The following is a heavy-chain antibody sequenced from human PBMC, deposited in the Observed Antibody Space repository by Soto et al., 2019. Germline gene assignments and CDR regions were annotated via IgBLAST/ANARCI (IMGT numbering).Heavy chain of an antibody. CDR3: ARAQYTGSYFDACDI. Sequence: QPGGSLRLSCAASGFSFSSYGMHWVRQAPGKGLDWVAVIWYDGSNKYYADPVKGRFTISRDNSKNTLYLQMNSLRVEDTAVYYCARAQYTGSYFDACDIWGQGTMVTVSS. J-gene: IGHJ3*02. CDR2: IWYDGSNK. CDR1: GFSFSSYG. V-gene: IGHV3-33*03. D-gene: IGHD1-26*01.